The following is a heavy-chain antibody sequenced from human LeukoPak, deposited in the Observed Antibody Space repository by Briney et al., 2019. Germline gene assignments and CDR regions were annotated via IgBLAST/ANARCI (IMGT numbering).Heavy chain of an antibody. CDR2: INHSGST. V-gene: IGHV4-61*10. CDR3: ARVLYYYGSNYMDV. D-gene: IGHD3-10*01. J-gene: IGHJ6*03. CDR1: GGSISSGSYY. Sequence: PSETLSLTCTVSGGSISSGSYYWSWIRQPAGKGLEWIGEINHSGSTNYNPSLKSRVTISVDTSKNQFSLKLSSVTAADTAVYYCARVLYYYGSNYMDVWGKGTTVTISS.